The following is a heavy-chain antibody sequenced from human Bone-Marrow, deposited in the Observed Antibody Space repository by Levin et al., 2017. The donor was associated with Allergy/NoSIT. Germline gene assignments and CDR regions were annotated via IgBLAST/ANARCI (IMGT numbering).Heavy chain of an antibody. D-gene: IGHD5-18*01. CDR2: MKQDGGEK. J-gene: IGHJ4*02. V-gene: IGHV3-7*01. CDR3: ARGWAAMDH. Sequence: SCAASGFTFSSYWMSWVRQTPGKGLEWVANMKQDGGEKYYEDSVKGRFTISRDNAKNSLYLEMNSLRAEDTAVYHCARGWAAMDHWGQGTLVTVSS. CDR1: GFTFSSYW.